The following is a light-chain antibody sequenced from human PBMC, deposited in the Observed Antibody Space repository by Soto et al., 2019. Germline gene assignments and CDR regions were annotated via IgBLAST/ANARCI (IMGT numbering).Light chain of an antibody. J-gene: IGKJ1*01. CDR3: PQRSNWPWT. CDR2: DAS. V-gene: IGKV3-11*01. Sequence: EIVLTQSPATLSLSPGERATLSCRASQSVSSYLAWYQQKPGQAPRLLIYDASNRATGIPARFSGSGSGTDFTLTISSLEPEDFAVYYCPQRSNWPWTFGQGTNVDIK. CDR1: QSVSSY.